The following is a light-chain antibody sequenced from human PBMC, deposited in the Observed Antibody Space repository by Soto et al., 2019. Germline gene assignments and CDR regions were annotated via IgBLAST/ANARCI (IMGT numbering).Light chain of an antibody. V-gene: IGKV3-20*01. CDR3: QQYGSSPWT. CDR2: GAS. J-gene: IGKJ1*01. CDR1: QSVSSSY. Sequence: EIVLTQSPGTLSLSPGDTATLSCRASQSVSSSYLAWYQQKPGQAPRLLIYGASRRATGIPDRFSGSGSGTDFTLTISRLEPEDFAVYYCQQYGSSPWTFGQGTKVDIK.